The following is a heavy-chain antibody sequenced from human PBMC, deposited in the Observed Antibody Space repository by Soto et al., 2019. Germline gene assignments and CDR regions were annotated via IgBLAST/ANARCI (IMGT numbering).Heavy chain of an antibody. CDR2: ISGSGGST. D-gene: IGHD6-13*01. CDR3: AKDPGQQLVLLGSYFDY. Sequence: GGSLRLSCAASGFTFSSYAMSWVRQAPGKGLEWVSAISGSGGSTYYADSVKGRFTISRDNSKNTLYLQMNSLRAEDTAVYYCAKDPGQQLVLLGSYFDYWGQGTLVTVSS. V-gene: IGHV3-23*01. J-gene: IGHJ4*02. CDR1: GFTFSSYA.